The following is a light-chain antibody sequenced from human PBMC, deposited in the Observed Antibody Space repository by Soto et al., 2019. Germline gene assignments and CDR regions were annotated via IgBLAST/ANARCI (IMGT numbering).Light chain of an antibody. Sequence: DIQLTQSPSILSASGGDRVTITCRASQSIANRLAWYQQKPGKTPKLLIYGASTLESGVPSRFSGSGSGTEFTLTINSLQTDDFATYYCQQYNRSYTFGQGTKPEIK. V-gene: IGKV1-5*01. CDR1: QSIANR. CDR2: GAS. J-gene: IGKJ2*01. CDR3: QQYNRSYT.